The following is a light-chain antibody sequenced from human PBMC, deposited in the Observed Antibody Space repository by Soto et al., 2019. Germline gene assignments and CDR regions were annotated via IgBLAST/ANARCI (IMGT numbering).Light chain of an antibody. J-gene: IGKJ1*01. V-gene: IGKV3-11*01. Sequence: EIVLTQSPATLSLSPGERATLSCRASQSVSSYLAWYQHKPGQAPRLLIYDASNRATGIPARFSGSGSGTDFTLNIAGLEPEDFAVYYCQQRSTWPQTFGQGPMVDIK. CDR2: DAS. CDR1: QSVSSY. CDR3: QQRSTWPQT.